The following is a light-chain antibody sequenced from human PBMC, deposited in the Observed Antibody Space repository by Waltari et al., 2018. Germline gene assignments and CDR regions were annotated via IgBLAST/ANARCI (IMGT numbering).Light chain of an antibody. Sequence: EIVMTQSPATLSVSPGERATLSCRASQSVSSNLAWYQQKPGQAPRLLSYGASTRDTGIPARLRGSGSGTEFTRTISSLQSEDCAVDYCQQYNNWPPYTCGQGTKLEIK. CDR1: QSVSSN. V-gene: IGKV3-15*01. CDR2: GAS. CDR3: QQYNNWPPYT. J-gene: IGKJ2*01.